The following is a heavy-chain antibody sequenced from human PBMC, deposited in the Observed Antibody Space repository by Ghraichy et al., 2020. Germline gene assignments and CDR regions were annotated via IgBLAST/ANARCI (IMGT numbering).Heavy chain of an antibody. Sequence: SETLSLTCTVSGGSISSSSYYWGWIRQPPGKGLEWIGSIYYSGSTYYNPSLKSRVTISVDTSKNQFSLKLSSVTAADTAVYYCARHGGLVGDYVDYWGQGTLVTVSS. D-gene: IGHD6-19*01. CDR1: GGSISSSSYY. V-gene: IGHV4-39*01. J-gene: IGHJ4*02. CDR2: IYYSGST. CDR3: ARHGGLVGDYVDY.